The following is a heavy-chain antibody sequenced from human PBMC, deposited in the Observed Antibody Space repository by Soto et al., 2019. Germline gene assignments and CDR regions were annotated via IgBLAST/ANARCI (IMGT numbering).Heavy chain of an antibody. Sequence: ASVKVSCKASGYTSTSYAMHWVRQAPGQRLEWMGWTNAGNGNTKYSQKFQGRVTITRDTSASTAYMELSSLRSEDTAVYYCARVAIVGPLDYWGQGTLGTVSS. CDR2: TNAGNGNT. CDR1: GYTSTSYA. J-gene: IGHJ4*02. CDR3: ARVAIVGPLDY. D-gene: IGHD1-26*01. V-gene: IGHV1-3*01.